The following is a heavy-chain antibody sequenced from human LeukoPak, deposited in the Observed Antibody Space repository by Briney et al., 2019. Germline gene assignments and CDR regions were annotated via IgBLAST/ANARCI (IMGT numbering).Heavy chain of an antibody. D-gene: IGHD3-16*01. J-gene: IGHJ6*02. CDR3: AKDLTYYYGMDV. CDR2: ISYDGSNK. CDR1: GFTFSSYA. Sequence: GGSLRLSCAASGFTFSSYAMHWVRQAPGKGLEWVAVISYDGSNKYYADSVKGRFTISRDNSKNTLYLQMNSLRAEDTAVYYCAKDLTYYYGMDVWGQGTTVTVSS. V-gene: IGHV3-30-3*01.